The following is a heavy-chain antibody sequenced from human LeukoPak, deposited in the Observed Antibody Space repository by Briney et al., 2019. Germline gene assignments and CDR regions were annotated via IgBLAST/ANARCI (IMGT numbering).Heavy chain of an antibody. V-gene: IGHV1-18*01. CDR2: ISAYNGNT. J-gene: IGHJ3*02. CDR1: GYTFTSYG. Sequence: ASVKVSCKASGYTFTSYGISWVRQAPGQGLEWMGWISAYNGNTNYAQKLQGRVTMTTDTSTSTAYMELRSLRSDDTAVYYCARGWGGSGSPTEPNGDAFDIWGQGTMVTVSS. CDR3: ARGWGGSGSPTEPNGDAFDI. D-gene: IGHD3-10*01.